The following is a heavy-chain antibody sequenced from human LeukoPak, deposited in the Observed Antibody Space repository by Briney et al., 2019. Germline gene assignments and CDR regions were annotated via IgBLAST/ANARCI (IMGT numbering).Heavy chain of an antibody. D-gene: IGHD1-26*01. V-gene: IGHV3-30-3*01. CDR2: ISYDGSNK. Sequence: GGSLRLSCAASGFTFSSYAMHWVRQAPGKGLEWVAVISYDGSNKYYADSVKGRFTISRDNSKNTLYLQMNSLRAEDTAVYYCARDGVGVLASSFDYWGQGTLVTVSS. CDR3: ARDGVGVLASSFDY. CDR1: GFTFSSYA. J-gene: IGHJ4*02.